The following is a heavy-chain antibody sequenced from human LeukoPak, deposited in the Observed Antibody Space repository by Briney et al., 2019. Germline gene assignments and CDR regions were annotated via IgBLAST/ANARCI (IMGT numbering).Heavy chain of an antibody. V-gene: IGHV1-69*05. Sequence: WVRVSCKASGGTIINYAINWVRQAPGQGLEWMGRIIPIFHRTNYAQKFQGRLTITTDESTRTAYMELSSLRSEDTAEYYCARDIPGSSGYFNDAFDIWGQGTMVTVSS. CDR3: ARDIPGSSGYFNDAFDI. D-gene: IGHD3-22*01. CDR2: IIPIFHRT. J-gene: IGHJ3*02. CDR1: GGTIINYA.